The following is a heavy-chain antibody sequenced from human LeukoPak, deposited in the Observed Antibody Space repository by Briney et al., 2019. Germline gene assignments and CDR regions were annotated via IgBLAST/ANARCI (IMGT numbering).Heavy chain of an antibody. CDR1: GGTFSSYA. Sequence: SVKVSCKASGGTFSSYAISWVRQAPGQGLEWMGGIIPIFGTANYAQKFQGRVTITADESTSTAYMELSSLRSEDTAVYYCARARITIFGVALSGGAFDIWGQGTMVTVSS. J-gene: IGHJ3*02. D-gene: IGHD3-3*01. CDR3: ARARITIFGVALSGGAFDI. CDR2: IIPIFGTA. V-gene: IGHV1-69*13.